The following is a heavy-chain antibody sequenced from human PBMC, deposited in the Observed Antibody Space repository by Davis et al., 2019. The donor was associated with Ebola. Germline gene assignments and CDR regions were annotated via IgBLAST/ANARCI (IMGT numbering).Heavy chain of an antibody. CDR1: GFTLSSYG. V-gene: IGHV3-30*02. CDR3: ARDDYDILTGYYMYYYGMDV. D-gene: IGHD3-9*01. Sequence: GESLKISCAASGFTLSSYGMHWVRQAPGKGLEWVAFIRYDGSNKYYADSVKGRFTISRDNSKNTLYLQMNSLRDEDTAVYYCARDDYDILTGYYMYYYGMDVWGQGTTVTVSS. J-gene: IGHJ6*02. CDR2: IRYDGSNK.